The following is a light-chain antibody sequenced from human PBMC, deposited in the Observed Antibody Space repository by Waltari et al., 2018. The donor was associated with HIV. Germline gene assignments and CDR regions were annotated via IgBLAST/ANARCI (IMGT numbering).Light chain of an antibody. CDR3: SSYTSSSTYV. V-gene: IGLV2-14*01. J-gene: IGLJ1*01. Sequence: QSALTRPASVSGSPGQSITISCSGTSSDVGGYTYVSWYQQYPGKPPKPMLYGVSERPSGVSNRFSGSKAGNAASLTISGLQAEDEADYYCSSYTSSSTYVCGTGTKVTVL. CDR1: SSDVGGYTY. CDR2: GVS.